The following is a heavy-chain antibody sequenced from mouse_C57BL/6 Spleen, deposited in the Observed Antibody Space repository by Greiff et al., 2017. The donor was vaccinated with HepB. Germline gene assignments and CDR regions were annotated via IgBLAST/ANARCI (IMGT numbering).Heavy chain of an antibody. CDR3: ASVAYDGYCEWNY. V-gene: IGHV1-66*01. CDR2: IYPGSGNT. D-gene: IGHD2-3*01. J-gene: IGHJ2*01. CDR1: GYSFTSYY. Sequence: VQLQQSGPELVKPGASVQISCKASGYSFTSYYIHWVKQRPGQGLEWIGWIYPGSGNTKYNEKFKGKATLTADTSSSTAYMQLSSLASEDSAVYYFASVAYDGYCEWNYWGQGTTLTVSS.